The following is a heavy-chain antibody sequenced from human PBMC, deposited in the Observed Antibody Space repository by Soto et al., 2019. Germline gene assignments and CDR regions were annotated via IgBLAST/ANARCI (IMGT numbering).Heavy chain of an antibody. Sequence: QVQLVQSGAEMKKPGSSLKVSCKPSGGTFSTFAISWMRQAPGEGLEWMGGINPVFRLPNTAQKFPGRFTFTAYESTSTVYMELSGLTSGDTAVYYCARRFREDAFDLWGPGTMVTVSS. V-gene: IGHV1-69*01. D-gene: IGHD1-26*01. CDR3: ARRFREDAFDL. J-gene: IGHJ3*01. CDR1: GGTFSTFA. CDR2: INPVFRLP.